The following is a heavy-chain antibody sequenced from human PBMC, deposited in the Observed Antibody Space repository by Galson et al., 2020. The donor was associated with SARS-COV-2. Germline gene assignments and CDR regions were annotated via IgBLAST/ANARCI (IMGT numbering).Heavy chain of an antibody. CDR2: IYSGGST. Sequence: GESLKISCAASGFTVSSNYMSWVRQAPGKGLEWVSVIYSGGSTYYADSVKGRFTISRDNSKNTLYLQMNSLRAEDTAVYYCARDSRRFDYWGQGTLVTVSS. CDR1: GFTVSSNY. D-gene: IGHD2-2*01. V-gene: IGHV3-66*01. CDR3: ARDSRRFDY. J-gene: IGHJ4*02.